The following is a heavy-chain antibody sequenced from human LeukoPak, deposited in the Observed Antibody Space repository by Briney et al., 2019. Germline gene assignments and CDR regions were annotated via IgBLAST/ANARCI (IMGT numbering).Heavy chain of an antibody. V-gene: IGHV4-4*07. J-gene: IGHJ5*02. Sequence: PSETLSLTCTVSGGSISSYYWSWIRQPAGQGLGWIGRIYTSGSTNYNPSLKSRVTMSVDTSKNQFSLKLSSVTAADTAVYYCARRAGYCSSTSCYNWFDPWGQGTLVTVSS. CDR2: IYTSGST. CDR1: GGSISSYY. CDR3: ARRAGYCSSTSCYNWFDP. D-gene: IGHD2-2*01.